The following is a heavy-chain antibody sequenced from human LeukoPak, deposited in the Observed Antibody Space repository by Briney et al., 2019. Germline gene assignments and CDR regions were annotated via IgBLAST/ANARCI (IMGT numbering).Heavy chain of an antibody. Sequence: KTSETLSLTCTVSGGSISSYYWSWIRQPPGKGLEWIGYIYYSGSTNYNPSLKSRVTMSVDTSKNQFSLKLSSVTAADTAVYYCARGLYSGSYYRMDYWGQGTLVTVSS. V-gene: IGHV4-59*01. CDR3: ARGLYSGSYYRMDY. J-gene: IGHJ4*02. CDR2: IYYSGST. D-gene: IGHD1-26*01. CDR1: GGSISSYY.